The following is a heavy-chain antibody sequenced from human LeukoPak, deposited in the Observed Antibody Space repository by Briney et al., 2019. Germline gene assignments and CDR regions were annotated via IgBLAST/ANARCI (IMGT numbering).Heavy chain of an antibody. CDR3: ATVKYSSTSDGYNWFDP. D-gene: IGHD6-6*01. V-gene: IGHV1-24*01. CDR2: FDPEDGET. Sequence: GASVKVSCKVSGYTLTELSMHWVRQAPGKGLEWMGDFDPEDGETIYAQKFQGRVTMTEDTSTDTAYMELSSLRSEDTAVYYCATVKYSSTSDGYNWFDPWGQGTPVTVSS. CDR1: GYTLTELS. J-gene: IGHJ5*02.